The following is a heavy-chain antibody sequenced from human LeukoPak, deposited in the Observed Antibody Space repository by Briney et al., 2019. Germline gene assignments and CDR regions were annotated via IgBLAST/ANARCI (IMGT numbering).Heavy chain of an antibody. CDR2: IYYTGST. CDR1: GGPVSRGGYY. V-gene: IGHV4-31*03. D-gene: IGHD6-25*01. Sequence: PSQTLSLTCTVSGGPVSRGGYYWNWIRQRPGQGLEWIGYIYYTGSTFYSPSHKSRVTISLDTSINQFSLNLNSVTAADTAVYFCARSLSPDSAVGGLDVWGQGTTVTVSS. J-gene: IGHJ6*02. CDR3: ARSLSPDSAVGGLDV.